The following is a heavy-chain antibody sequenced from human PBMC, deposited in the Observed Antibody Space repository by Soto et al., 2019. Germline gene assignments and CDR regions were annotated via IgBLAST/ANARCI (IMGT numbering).Heavy chain of an antibody. D-gene: IGHD5-18*01. CDR2: INGDYGNT. Sequence: QAQLVQSGAEVKKPGASVKVSCKASGYTFYSHSISWVRQAPGQGLEWMGRINGDYGNTQYAQKFRGRVTMTTDTSTTTVYMELTNLRSDDTAVYYCARCIQGDYEYGMDVWGQGTTVTVSS. CDR3: ARCIQGDYEYGMDV. CDR1: GYTFYSHS. J-gene: IGHJ6*02. V-gene: IGHV1-18*01.